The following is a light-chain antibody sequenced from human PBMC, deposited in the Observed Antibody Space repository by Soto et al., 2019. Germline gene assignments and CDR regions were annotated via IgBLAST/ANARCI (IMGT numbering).Light chain of an antibody. Sequence: DIQMTQSPSTLAASVGDRVTITCRASQSISSWLAWFQQIPGKPPKLLIYKASSLESGVPSRFSGSGSGTEFTLTISSLQPDDFATYYCQHYNSYSITFGQGTRLEIK. CDR1: QSISSW. V-gene: IGKV1-5*03. J-gene: IGKJ5*01. CDR3: QHYNSYSIT. CDR2: KAS.